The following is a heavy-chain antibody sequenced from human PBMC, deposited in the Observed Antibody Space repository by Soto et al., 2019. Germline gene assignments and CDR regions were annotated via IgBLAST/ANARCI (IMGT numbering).Heavy chain of an antibody. J-gene: IGHJ4*02. CDR1: GFTFSSYW. Sequence: GGSLRLSCAASGFTFSSYWMSWVRQAPGKGLEWVANIKRGGNKQYYADSVKGRFTISRDNAMQSLYLQLNSLRDEDTAVYYCARDPKSGNQKLYFDYWGQGALVTVSS. D-gene: IGHD1-26*01. CDR2: IKRGGNKQ. CDR3: ARDPKSGNQKLYFDY. V-gene: IGHV3-7*01.